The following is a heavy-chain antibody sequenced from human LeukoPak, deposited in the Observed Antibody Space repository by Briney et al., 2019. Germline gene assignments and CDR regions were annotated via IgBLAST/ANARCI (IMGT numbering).Heavy chain of an antibody. CDR3: ARDPGSGVGGYSYGYLLYY. Sequence: GRSLRLSCAASGFTFDDYAMHWVRQAPGKGLEWVSGISWNSGSIGYADSVKGRFTISRDNAKNPLYLQMNSLRAEDTAVYYCARDPGSGVGGYSYGYLLYYWGQGTLVTVSS. V-gene: IGHV3-9*01. CDR2: ISWNSGSI. D-gene: IGHD5-18*01. J-gene: IGHJ4*02. CDR1: GFTFDDYA.